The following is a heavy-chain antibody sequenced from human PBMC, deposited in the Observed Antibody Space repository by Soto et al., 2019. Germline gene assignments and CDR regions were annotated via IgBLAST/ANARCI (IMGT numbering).Heavy chain of an antibody. CDR3: ASLGYCSSTSCYTVPYYYYGMDV. CDR2: INPNSGGT. J-gene: IGHJ6*02. D-gene: IGHD2-2*02. V-gene: IGHV1-2*02. Sequence: GASVKVSCKASGYSFTGYYMHWVRQAPGQGLEWMGWINPNSGGTNYAQKFQGRVTMTRDTSISTAYMELSRLRSDDTAVYYCASLGYCSSTSCYTVPYYYYGMDVWGQGTTVTVSS. CDR1: GYSFTGYY.